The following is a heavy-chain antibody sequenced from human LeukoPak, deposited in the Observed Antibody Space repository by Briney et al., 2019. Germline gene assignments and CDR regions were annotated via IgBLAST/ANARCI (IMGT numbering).Heavy chain of an antibody. D-gene: IGHD5-12*01. CDR3: ARRGSWLPSSHFDY. CDR1: GFTYDDYG. V-gene: IGHV3-20*04. J-gene: IGHJ4*02. Sequence: GGSLRLSCAASGFTYDDYGMSWVRQAPGKGLEWVSGINWNGGSTGYADSVKGRFTISRDKAKNSLYLQMNSLRVEDTALYYCARRGSWLPSSHFDYWGQGTLVTVSS. CDR2: INWNGGST.